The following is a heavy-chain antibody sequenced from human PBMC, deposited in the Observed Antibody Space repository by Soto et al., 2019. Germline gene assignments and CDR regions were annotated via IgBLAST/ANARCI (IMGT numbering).Heavy chain of an antibody. D-gene: IGHD5-18*01. Sequence: GESLKISCKASGYSFANYWIGWVCQKPGKGLEWIGVIYPGDSETTYSPSFEGQVIISVDRSRGTAFLEWSSLKASDTAMYYCARPGAPTDTVVYDFWGQGTQVTVSS. V-gene: IGHV5-51*01. CDR3: ARPGAPTDTVVYDF. CDR1: GYSFANYW. CDR2: IYPGDSET. J-gene: IGHJ4*02.